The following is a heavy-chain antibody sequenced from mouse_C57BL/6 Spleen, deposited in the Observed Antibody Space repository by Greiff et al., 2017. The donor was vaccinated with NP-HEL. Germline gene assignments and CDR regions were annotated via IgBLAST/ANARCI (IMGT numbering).Heavy chain of an antibody. CDR1: GFTFSDYY. CDR2: INYDGSST. V-gene: IGHV5-16*01. Sequence: EVQLQESEGGLVQPGSSMKLSCTASGFTFSDYYMAWVRQVPEKGLEWVANINYDGSSTYYLDSLKSRFIISRDNAKNILYLQMSSLKSEDTATYYCARDDYYGSSLFAYWGQGTLVTVSA. CDR3: ARDDYYGSSLFAY. D-gene: IGHD1-1*01. J-gene: IGHJ3*01.